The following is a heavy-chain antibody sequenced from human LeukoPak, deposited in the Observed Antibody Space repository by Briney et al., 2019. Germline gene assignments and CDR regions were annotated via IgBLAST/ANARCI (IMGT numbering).Heavy chain of an antibody. Sequence: SETLSLTCAAYGGSFSGYDWSWIRQPPGKGLEWIGEIKHSGSTNYNPSLKSRVTISVDTSKNQFSLKLSSVTAADTAVYYCARGSTAGGFDYWGQGTLVTVSS. V-gene: IGHV4-34*01. CDR3: ARGSTAGGFDY. J-gene: IGHJ4*02. D-gene: IGHD1-26*01. CDR1: GGSFSGYD. CDR2: IKHSGST.